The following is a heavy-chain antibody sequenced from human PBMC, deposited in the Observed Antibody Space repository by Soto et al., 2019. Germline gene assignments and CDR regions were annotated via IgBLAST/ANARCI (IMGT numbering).Heavy chain of an antibody. CDR2: IKSKTDGGTT. CDR3: TTESNVAVDIVATIGYYYYYGMDV. V-gene: IGHV3-15*01. D-gene: IGHD5-12*01. Sequence: SGGSLRLSCAASGFTFSNAWMSWVRQAPGKGLEWVGRIKSKTDGGTTDYAAPVKGRFTISRDDSKNTLYLQMNSLKTEDTAVYYCTTESNVAVDIVATIGYYYYYGMDVWGQGTTVTVS. J-gene: IGHJ6*02. CDR1: GFTFSNAW.